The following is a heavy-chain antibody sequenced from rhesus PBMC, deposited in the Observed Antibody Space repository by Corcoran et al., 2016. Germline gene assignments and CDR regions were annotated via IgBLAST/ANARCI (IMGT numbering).Heavy chain of an antibody. CDR1: GYTSTDYY. Sequence: QVQLVQSGAEVKKPGSSVKVSCKASGYTSTDYYMHWVRQAPRQGLEWMGWINPYNGNTKYAPKFTVRVTMTRDTSTSTAYMELSSLRSEDTAVYYCARGDSNYHYGLDSWGQGVVVTVSS. CDR2: INPYNGNT. J-gene: IGHJ6*01. CDR3: ARGDSNYHYGLDS. D-gene: IGHD4-23*01. V-gene: IGHV1S2*01.